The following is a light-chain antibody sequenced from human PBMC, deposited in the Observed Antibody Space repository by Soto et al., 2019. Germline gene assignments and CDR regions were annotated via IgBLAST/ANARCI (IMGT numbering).Light chain of an antibody. V-gene: IGLV2-11*01. CDR3: CSYAGSYTWV. Sequence: QSALTQPRSVSGSPGQTVTISCTGTSSDVGGYNYVSWYRQHPGKAPKLMIYDVSKRPSGVPDRCSGSKSGNTASLTISGLLAEDEADYYCCSYAGSYTWVFVTGTKLTVL. CDR2: DVS. CDR1: SSDVGGYNY. J-gene: IGLJ1*01.